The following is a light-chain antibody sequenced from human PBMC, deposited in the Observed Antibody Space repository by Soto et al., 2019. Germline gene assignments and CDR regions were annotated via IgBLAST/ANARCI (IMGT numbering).Light chain of an antibody. Sequence: DIQMTQSPSPLSASVGDSVTITCRASQGIDNYLAWFQQKPGKVPQRLIYAASTLRSGVPSRFSGSGSGTEFTLTISSLQPEDFATYYCLQHRSYPLTFGGGTKV. V-gene: IGKV1-17*03. J-gene: IGKJ4*01. CDR2: AAS. CDR3: LQHRSYPLT. CDR1: QGIDNY.